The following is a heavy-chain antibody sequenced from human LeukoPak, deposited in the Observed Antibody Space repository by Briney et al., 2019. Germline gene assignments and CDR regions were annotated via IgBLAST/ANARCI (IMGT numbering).Heavy chain of an antibody. CDR1: GFTFSSHW. Sequence: GGSLRLSCAASGFTFSSHWMTWVRQAPGKGLEWVANMNQDGSEKYYADSVKGRFTISRDNAKNSLYLQMNSLRADDTAVYYCSGGAFDPWGQGTLSPSPQ. V-gene: IGHV3-7*04. CDR3: SGGAFDP. J-gene: IGHJ5*02. CDR2: MNQDGSEK.